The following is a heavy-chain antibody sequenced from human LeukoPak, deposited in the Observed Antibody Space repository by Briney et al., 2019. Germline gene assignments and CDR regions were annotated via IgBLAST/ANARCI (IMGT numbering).Heavy chain of an antibody. CDR3: ATRGEKDPKGTRIDY. D-gene: IGHD1-14*01. Sequence: SETLSLTCTVSGGSIRSDYWSWIRQPPGKGLEWIGYTHYSGSPNYNPSLTSRVTISVDTSKNQFSLKLSSVTAADTAVYYCATRGEKDPKGTRIDYWGQGTLVTVPS. CDR1: GGSIRSDY. V-gene: IGHV4-59*12. CDR2: THYSGSP. J-gene: IGHJ4*02.